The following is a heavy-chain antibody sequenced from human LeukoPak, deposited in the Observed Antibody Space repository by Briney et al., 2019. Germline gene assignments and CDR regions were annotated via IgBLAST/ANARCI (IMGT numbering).Heavy chain of an antibody. CDR3: TKGRSSHY. J-gene: IGHJ4*02. CDR1: GFTFSDFW. Sequence: PGGSLRLSCAASGFTFSDFWMGWVRQAPGKGLEWVANINQGGSESYYVDSVKGRFTISRDNAKKSLFLQMNSLRAEDTAVYYCTKGRSSHYWGQGTLVTAST. CDR2: INQGGSES. V-gene: IGHV3-7*01. D-gene: IGHD2-15*01.